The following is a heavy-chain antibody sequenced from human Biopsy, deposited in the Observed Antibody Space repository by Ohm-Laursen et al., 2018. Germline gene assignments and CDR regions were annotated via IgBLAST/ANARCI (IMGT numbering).Heavy chain of an antibody. J-gene: IGHJ4*02. Sequence: SVKASCKASGGTFSNYAISWVRQALGEGLEWMGGIIAVSGLVNYAPKFQGRVSITADKSTTTAYMEPSNLKSEDTAVYYCATPFQYYDSWGGYPPFDHWGQGTLVTVSS. V-gene: IGHV1-69*10. CDR2: IIAVSGLV. CDR1: GGTFSNYA. CDR3: ATPFQYYDSWGGYPPFDH. D-gene: IGHD3-3*01.